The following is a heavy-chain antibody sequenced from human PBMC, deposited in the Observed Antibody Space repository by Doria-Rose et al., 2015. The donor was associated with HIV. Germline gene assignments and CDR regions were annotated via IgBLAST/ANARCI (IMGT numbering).Heavy chain of an antibody. CDR1: GVSLSSPGMG. Sequence: QITLKESGPVLVKPTETLTLTCTVSGVSLSSPGMGVSWIRQPPGKALEWLVNIFSDDDRSDKASLKSRLTISRGTSKSQVVLTMTDMDPVDTATYYCARIKSSRWYHKYYFDFWGQGTLVIVSA. CDR3: ARIKSSRWYHKYYFDF. J-gene: IGHJ4*02. V-gene: IGHV2-26*01. CDR2: IFSDDDR. D-gene: IGHD6-13*01.